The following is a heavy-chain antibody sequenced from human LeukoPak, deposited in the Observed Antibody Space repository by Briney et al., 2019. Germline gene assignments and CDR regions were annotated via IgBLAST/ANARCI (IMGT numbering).Heavy chain of an antibody. V-gene: IGHV4-31*03. Sequence: PSETLSLTCTVSGGSISSGGYYWSWIRQHPGKGLEWFGYIYYSGSTYYNPSLKSRVTISVDTSKNQFSLKLSSVTAADTAVYYCARDWLAYCGGDCSLWGQGTLVTLSS. J-gene: IGHJ4*02. D-gene: IGHD2-21*02. CDR3: ARDWLAYCGGDCSL. CDR2: IYYSGST. CDR1: GGSISSGGYY.